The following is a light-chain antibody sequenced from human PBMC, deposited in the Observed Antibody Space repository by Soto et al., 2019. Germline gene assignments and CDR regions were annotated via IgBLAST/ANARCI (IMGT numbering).Light chain of an antibody. CDR2: SN. Sequence: QPVLTQPPSASGTPGQRVTISCSGSSSNIGSNTVNWYQQLPGTAPKLLIYSNKRPSGIPERFSASRSGTSATLGITGLQTGDEADYYCGAWDDSLRLYVFGPGTKLTVL. J-gene: IGLJ1*01. CDR1: SSNIGSNT. V-gene: IGLV1-44*01. CDR3: GAWDDSLRLYV.